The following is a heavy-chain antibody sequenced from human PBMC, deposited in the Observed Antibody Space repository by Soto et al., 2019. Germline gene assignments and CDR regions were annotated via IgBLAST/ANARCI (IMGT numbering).Heavy chain of an antibody. CDR3: ARQGFGPLHGLVDV. J-gene: IGHJ6*02. V-gene: IGHV4-59*08. CDR2: VHHSWGS. CDR1: GGSISSYY. Sequence: QVQLQESGPGLVKPSETLSLSCTVSGGSISSYYWSWFRQSPGKRMEWIGYVHHSWGSSYNPSLQSRVAISLDTSKSQFSLKVTSVTATDTAVYYCARQGFGPLHGLVDVWGQGITVTVSS. D-gene: IGHD3-10*01.